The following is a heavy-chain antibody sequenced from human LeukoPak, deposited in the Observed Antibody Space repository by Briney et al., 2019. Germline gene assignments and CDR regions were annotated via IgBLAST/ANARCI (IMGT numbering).Heavy chain of an antibody. D-gene: IGHD2-15*01. J-gene: IGHJ4*02. CDR2: IYYSGST. V-gene: IGHV4-59*01. Sequence: SETLSLTCTVSGDSISSYYWSWIRQPPGKGLEWIGYIYYSGSTNYNPSLKSRVTISVDTSKNQFSLKLSSVTAADTAVYYCARERCSGGSCYLGGVLRGYFDSWGQGTLVTASS. CDR3: ARERCSGGSCYLGGVLRGYFDS. CDR1: GDSISSYY.